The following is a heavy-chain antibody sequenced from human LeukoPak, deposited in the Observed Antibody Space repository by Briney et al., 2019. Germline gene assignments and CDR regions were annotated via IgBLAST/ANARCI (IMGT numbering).Heavy chain of an antibody. Sequence: GGSLRLSCTASGFTFSSYAMNWVRQAPGKGLEWVSAITGSGGRTDYVDSVKGRFTISRDNSKNTLYLQMNSLRAEDTAVYYCAKSQGTIATYFDYWGQGSLVTVSS. CDR1: GFTFSSYA. D-gene: IGHD2-21*01. V-gene: IGHV3-23*01. J-gene: IGHJ4*02. CDR2: ITGSGGRT. CDR3: AKSQGTIATYFDY.